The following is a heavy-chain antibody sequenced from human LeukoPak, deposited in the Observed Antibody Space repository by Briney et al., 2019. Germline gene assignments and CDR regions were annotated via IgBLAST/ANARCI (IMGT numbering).Heavy chain of an antibody. CDR3: AIGYYYGSGSYYPSDY. Sequence: ASVKVSCQASGYTFTSYGISWVRQALGQGLEWMGWISAYNGNTNYAQKLQGRVTMTKDTSTSTADMELRSLRSDDTAVYYCAIGYYYGSGSYYPSDYWGQGTLVTVSS. D-gene: IGHD3-10*01. V-gene: IGHV1-18*01. J-gene: IGHJ4*02. CDR1: GYTFTSYG. CDR2: ISAYNGNT.